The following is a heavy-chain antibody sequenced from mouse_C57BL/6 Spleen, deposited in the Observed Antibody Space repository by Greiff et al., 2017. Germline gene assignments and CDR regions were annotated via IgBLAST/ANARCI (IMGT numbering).Heavy chain of an antibody. D-gene: IGHD2-4*01. J-gene: IGHJ3*01. CDR1: GYTFTSYW. V-gene: IGHV1-7*01. Sequence: QVQLKQSGAELAKPGASVKLSCKASGYTFTSYWMHWVKQRPGQGLEWIGYINPSSGYTKYNQKFKDKATLTADKSSSTAYMQLSSLTYEDSAVYYCAREDYDRTSPFAYWGQGTLVTVSA. CDR3: AREDYDRTSPFAY. CDR2: INPSSGYT.